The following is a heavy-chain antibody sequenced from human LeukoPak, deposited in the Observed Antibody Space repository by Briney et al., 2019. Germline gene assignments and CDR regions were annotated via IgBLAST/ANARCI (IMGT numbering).Heavy chain of an antibody. CDR1: GFTFSSYW. D-gene: IGHD6-6*01. J-gene: IGHJ4*02. V-gene: IGHV3-48*04. CDR2: ISSFSGTI. Sequence: GGSLRLSCAASGFTFSSYWMSWVRQAPGKGLEWVSYISSFSGTINYADSVKGRFSISRDNAKNTLYLQMNSLRAEDTAVYYCARGLSGYASSLGYWGQGTLVTVSA. CDR3: ARGLSGYASSLGY.